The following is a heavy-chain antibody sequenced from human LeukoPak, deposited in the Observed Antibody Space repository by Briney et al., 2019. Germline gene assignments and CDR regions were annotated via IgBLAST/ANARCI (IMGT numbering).Heavy chain of an antibody. CDR1: GGSFSGYY. J-gene: IGHJ5*02. V-gene: IGHV4-34*01. D-gene: IGHD2-2*01. Sequence: SETLSLTCAVYGGSFSGYYWSSIRQPPGKGLEWIGEINHSGSTNYNPSLKSRVTISVDTSKNQFSLKLSSVTAADTAVYYCARRKRSGCSSTSCLLNWFDPWGQGTLVTVSS. CDR2: INHSGST. CDR3: ARRKRSGCSSTSCLLNWFDP.